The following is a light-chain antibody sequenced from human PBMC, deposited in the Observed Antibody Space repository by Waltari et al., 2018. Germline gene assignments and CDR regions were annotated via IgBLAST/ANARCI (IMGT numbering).Light chain of an antibody. CDR1: QSVSRA. CDR2: GTS. J-gene: IGKJ1*01. V-gene: IGKV3-20*01. CDR3: QHYVRLPAT. Sequence: EIVLPQSPVTLSLSPGNRARLSCTASQSVSRALAWYQQKPGQAPRLLIYGTSNRATGIPDMFSGSGSGTDFSLTISRLETEDVAVYFCQHYVRLPATFGQGTKVEIK.